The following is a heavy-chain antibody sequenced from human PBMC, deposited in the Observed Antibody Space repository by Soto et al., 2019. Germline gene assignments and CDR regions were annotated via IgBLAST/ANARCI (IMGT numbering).Heavy chain of an antibody. J-gene: IGHJ4*02. D-gene: IGHD3-22*01. CDR3: ARVGPAHYYDSSGSSPLDY. CDR2: IIPMFGTA. Sequence: QVQLVQSGAEVKKPGSSVKVSCKASGDTFSSYAINWVRQAPGQGLEWMGGIIPMFGTANYAQKFKGRVTITAGESTSSVYLELSSLRSEDTAVYYCARVGPAHYYDSSGSSPLDYWGQGTLVTVSS. V-gene: IGHV1-69*01. CDR1: GDTFSSYA.